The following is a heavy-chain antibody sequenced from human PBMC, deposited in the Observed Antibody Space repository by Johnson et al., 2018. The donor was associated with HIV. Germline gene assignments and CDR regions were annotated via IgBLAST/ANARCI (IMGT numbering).Heavy chain of an antibody. CDR1: GFTFSSYA. CDR2: IRYDGSNE. Sequence: QVQLVESGGGVVQPGGSLRLSCAASGFTFSSYAMSWVRQAPGKGLEWLACIRYDGSNEYYVDSVKGRFTISRDNAKNSLYLQMNSLRAEDTAVYYCARDEVAGAFDIWGQGTMVTVSS. CDR3: ARDEVAGAFDI. J-gene: IGHJ3*02. V-gene: IGHV3-30*02.